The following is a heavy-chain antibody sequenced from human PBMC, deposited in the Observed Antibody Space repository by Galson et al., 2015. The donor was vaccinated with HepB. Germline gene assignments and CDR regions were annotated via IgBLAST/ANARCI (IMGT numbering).Heavy chain of an antibody. Sequence: SLRLSCAASGFTFSNAWMSWVRQAPGKGLEWGGRIKSKTDGGTTDYAAPVKGRFTISRDDSKNTLYLQMNSLKTEDTAVYYCTTERLTLRSSGSSLRGQGTMVTVSS. V-gene: IGHV3-15*01. D-gene: IGHD1-26*01. CDR3: TTERLTLRSSGSSL. CDR2: IKSKTDGGTT. CDR1: GFTFSNAW. J-gene: IGHJ3*01.